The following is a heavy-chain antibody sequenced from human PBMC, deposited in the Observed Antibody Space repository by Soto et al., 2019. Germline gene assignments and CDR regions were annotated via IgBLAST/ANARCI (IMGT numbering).Heavy chain of an antibody. J-gene: IGHJ4*02. CDR3: ARRRGYSGYDALDY. D-gene: IGHD5-12*01. CDR1: GFTFSSYS. V-gene: IGHV4-59*01. Sequence: GSLRLSCAASGFTFSSYSMNWVRQAPGKGLEWIGYIYYSGSTNYNPSLKSRVTISVDTSKNQFSLKLSSVTAADTAVYYCARRRGYSGYDALDYWGQGTLVTVSS. CDR2: IYYSGST.